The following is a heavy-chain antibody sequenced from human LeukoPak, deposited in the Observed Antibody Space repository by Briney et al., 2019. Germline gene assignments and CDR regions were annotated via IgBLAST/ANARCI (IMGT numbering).Heavy chain of an antibody. CDR3: ARNNGMDV. Sequence: GGSLRLSCSASGFTFNRFYLHWVRQAPGKGLEFVSHISSNGATTYYADSVKGRFTISRDNSKNTLYLQMNSLGAEDTAVYYCARNNGMDVWGQGTTVIVSS. J-gene: IGHJ6*02. CDR2: ISSNGATT. CDR1: GFTFNRFY. V-gene: IGHV3-64*04.